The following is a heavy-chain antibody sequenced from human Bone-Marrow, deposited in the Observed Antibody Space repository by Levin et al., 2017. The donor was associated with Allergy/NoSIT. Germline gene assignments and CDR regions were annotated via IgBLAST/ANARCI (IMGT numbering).Heavy chain of an antibody. V-gene: IGHV3-15*01. CDR3: ITVRPPDC. Sequence: GESLKISCAASGFTFSNAWMSWVRQAPGKGLEWVGRIKTKTDGGTTDYAAPVKRRFTISRDDSTNTLYLQMNSLKTEDTAVYYCITVRPPDCWGQGTLVTVSS. J-gene: IGHJ4*02. CDR2: IKTKTDGGTT. CDR1: GFTFSNAW.